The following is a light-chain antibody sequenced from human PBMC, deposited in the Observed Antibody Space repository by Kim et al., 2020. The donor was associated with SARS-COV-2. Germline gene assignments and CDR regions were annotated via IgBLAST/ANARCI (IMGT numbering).Light chain of an antibody. CDR3: QHLSAYPIT. V-gene: IGKV1-9*01. Sequence: AAVGDRVTITCRASQGIRSHLAWYQQKSGKAPRLLIYSAPTLQSGVPSRFSGSGSGTDFTLTISSLQPEDFATYFCQHLSAYPITFGQGTRLEIK. CDR2: SAP. CDR1: QGIRSH. J-gene: IGKJ5*01.